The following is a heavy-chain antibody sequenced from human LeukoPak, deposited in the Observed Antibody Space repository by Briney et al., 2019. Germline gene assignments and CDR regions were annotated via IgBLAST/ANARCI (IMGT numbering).Heavy chain of an antibody. J-gene: IGHJ6*03. CDR2: INPNSGGT. Sequence: GASVKVSCKASGYTFTGYYMHWVRQAPGQGLEWMGWINPNSGGTNYAQKFQGRVTMTRDTSISTAYMELSSLRSEDTAVYYCARVEVYSSSWYSRVWYYYMDVWGKGTTVTVSS. D-gene: IGHD6-13*01. CDR1: GYTFTGYY. CDR3: ARVEVYSSSWYSRVWYYYMDV. V-gene: IGHV1-2*02.